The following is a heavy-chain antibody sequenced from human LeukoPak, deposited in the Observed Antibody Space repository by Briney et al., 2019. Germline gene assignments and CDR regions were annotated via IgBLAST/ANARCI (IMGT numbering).Heavy chain of an antibody. J-gene: IGHJ3*01. CDR1: GFTFSSYS. V-gene: IGHV3-21*01. D-gene: IGHD3-22*01. CDR3: ARDSQYYYDSSGYKF. Sequence: PGGSLRLSCAASGFTFSSYSMNWVRQAPGKGLEWVSSISSSSSYIYYADSVKGRFTISRDNAKNSLYLQMNSLRAEDTAVYYCARDSQYYYDSSGYKFWGQGTVVTVSS. CDR2: ISSSSSYI.